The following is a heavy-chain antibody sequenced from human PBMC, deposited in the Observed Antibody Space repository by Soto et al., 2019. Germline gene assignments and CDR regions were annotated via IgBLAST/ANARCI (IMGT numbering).Heavy chain of an antibody. V-gene: IGHV3-23*01. J-gene: IGHJ6*03. CDR3: AKSRPYTYYDFWSGYSDYYYYMDV. CDR2: ISGSGGST. Sequence: EVQLLESGGGLVQPGGSLRLSCAASGFTFSSYAMSWVRQAPGKGLEWVSAISGSGGSTYYADSVKGRFTISRDNSKNTLYLQMNSLRAEDTAVYYCAKSRPYTYYDFWSGYSDYYYYMDVWGKGTTVTVSS. CDR1: GFTFSSYA. D-gene: IGHD3-3*01.